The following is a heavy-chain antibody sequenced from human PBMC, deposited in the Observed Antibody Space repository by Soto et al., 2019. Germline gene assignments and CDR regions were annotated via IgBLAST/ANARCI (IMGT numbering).Heavy chain of an antibody. D-gene: IGHD3-3*01. Sequence: QITLKESGPTLVKPTQTLTLTCTFSGFSLSTSGVGVGWIRQPPGKALEWLALIYWDDDKRYSPSLKSRLTIXKXTXXNQVVLTMTNMDPVDTATYYCAHLHYDFWSGYPVYWGQGTLVTVSS. CDR2: IYWDDDK. CDR1: GFSLSTSGVG. J-gene: IGHJ4*02. CDR3: AHLHYDFWSGYPVY. V-gene: IGHV2-5*02.